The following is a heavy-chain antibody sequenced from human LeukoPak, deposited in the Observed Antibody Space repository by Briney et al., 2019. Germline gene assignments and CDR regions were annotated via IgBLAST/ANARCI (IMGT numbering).Heavy chain of an antibody. D-gene: IGHD6-13*01. Sequence: ASVKVSCKASGYTFTGYYMHWVRQAPGQGLEWMGRINPNSGGTNYAQKSQGRVTTTRDTPISTAYMELSRLRSDDTAVYYCARVHSATAAVFSYWGQGTLVTVSS. CDR3: ARVHSATAAVFSY. J-gene: IGHJ4*02. CDR2: INPNSGGT. CDR1: GYTFTGYY. V-gene: IGHV1-2*06.